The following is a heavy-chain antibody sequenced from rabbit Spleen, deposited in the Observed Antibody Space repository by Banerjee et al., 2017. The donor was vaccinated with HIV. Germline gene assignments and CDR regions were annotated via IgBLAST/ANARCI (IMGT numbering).Heavy chain of an antibody. J-gene: IGHJ6*01. D-gene: IGHD1-1*01. CDR3: ARDTSSSFSSYGMDL. CDR2: IHAGGNGNT. CDR1: GFSFSSNYY. V-gene: IGHV1S45*01. Sequence: QEQLVESGGGLVQPEGSLTLTCTASGFSFSSNYYMCWVRQAPGKGLEWIGCIHAGGNGNTYYASWAKGRFTISRTSSTTVTLHMTSLTAADTATYFCARDTSSSFSSYGMDLWGQGTLVTVS.